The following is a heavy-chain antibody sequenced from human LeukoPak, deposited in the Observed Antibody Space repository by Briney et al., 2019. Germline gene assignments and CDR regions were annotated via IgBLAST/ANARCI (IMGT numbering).Heavy chain of an antibody. CDR1: GFTFSSYS. CDR3: ARVGRRGYSGYASDY. CDR2: ISSSSSYI. Sequence: GGSLRLSCAASGFTFSSYSMNWDRQAPGKGLEWVSSISSSSSYIYYADSVKGRFTISRDNAKNSLYLQMNSLRAEDTAVYYCARVGRRGYSGYASDYWGQGTLVTVSS. J-gene: IGHJ4*02. D-gene: IGHD5-12*01. V-gene: IGHV3-21*01.